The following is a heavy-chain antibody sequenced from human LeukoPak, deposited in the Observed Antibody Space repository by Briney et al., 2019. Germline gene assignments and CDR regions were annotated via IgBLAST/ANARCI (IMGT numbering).Heavy chain of an antibody. J-gene: IGHJ4*02. CDR2: IRTTAEGAKYA. D-gene: IGHD3-9*01. CDR3: ATDQRYAFDY. CDR1: GFSFTDYP. Sequence: GGSLRLSCATSGFSFTDYPMNWVRQAPGKGLEWISNIRTTAEGAKYAYYADSVKGRVTISRDDGKNTLYLHTNSLRDDDTAVYYCATDQRYAFDYWGQGILVTVSS. V-gene: IGHV3-48*02.